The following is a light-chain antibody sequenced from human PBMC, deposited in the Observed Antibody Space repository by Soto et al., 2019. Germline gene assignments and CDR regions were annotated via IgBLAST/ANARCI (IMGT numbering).Light chain of an antibody. Sequence: QSALTQPASVSGSRGQSITISCTGTSSDVGGYKYVSWYQHHPGQAPKLMIHAVNSRPSGVSTRFSGSKSGNTASLTISGLQPEDEADYYCISYTSSSTWVFGGGTKLTVL. CDR3: ISYTSSSTWV. CDR2: AVN. V-gene: IGLV2-14*01. J-gene: IGLJ3*02. CDR1: SSDVGGYKY.